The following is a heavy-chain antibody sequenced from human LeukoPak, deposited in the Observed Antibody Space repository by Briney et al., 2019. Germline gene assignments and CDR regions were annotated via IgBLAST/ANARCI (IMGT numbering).Heavy chain of an antibody. V-gene: IGHV1-18*01. CDR3: ARGGYSGYDSFYYYYMDV. CDR2: ISAYNGNT. Sequence: ASVKVSCKASGYTFTSYGISWVRQAPGQGLEWMGWISAYNGNTNYAQKLQGRVTMTTDTSTSTAYMELRSLRSDDTAVYYCARGGYSGYDSFYYYYMDVWGKGTTVTISS. D-gene: IGHD5-12*01. J-gene: IGHJ6*03. CDR1: GYTFTSYG.